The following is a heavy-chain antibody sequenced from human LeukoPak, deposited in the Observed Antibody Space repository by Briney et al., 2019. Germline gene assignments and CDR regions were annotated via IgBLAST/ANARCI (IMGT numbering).Heavy chain of an antibody. CDR2: IKQDGSEK. J-gene: IGHJ4*02. Sequence: GGSLRLSCAASGFTFSSYWMSWVRQAPGKGLEWVANIKQDGSEKYYVDSVKGRFTISRDNAKNSLYLQMNSLRAEDTAVYYCARDSFSSGWYGALNYWGQGTLVTVSS. CDR1: GFTFSSYW. V-gene: IGHV3-7*01. D-gene: IGHD6-19*01. CDR3: ARDSFSSGWYGALNY.